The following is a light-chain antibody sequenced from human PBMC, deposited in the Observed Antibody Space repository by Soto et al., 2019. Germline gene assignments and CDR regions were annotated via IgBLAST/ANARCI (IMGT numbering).Light chain of an antibody. Sequence: EVVMTQSPATLPVSPGEIATLSCRASQYISKYLAWYQQRPGQAPRLLIYDASTRATRIPDRFSGSGSGTEFTLTSSSLQSEDVAVSYCRQYNEWRTFGQGTKVEIK. J-gene: IGKJ1*01. CDR1: QYISKY. V-gene: IGKV3-15*01. CDR3: RQYNEWRT. CDR2: DAS.